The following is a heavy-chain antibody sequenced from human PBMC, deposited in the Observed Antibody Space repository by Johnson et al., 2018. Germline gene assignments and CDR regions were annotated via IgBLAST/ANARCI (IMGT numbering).Heavy chain of an antibody. CDR1: GFTFSSYA. CDR2: ISYDGSNK. V-gene: IGHV3-30*03. Sequence: QVQLVQSGGGVVQPGRSLRLSCAASGFTFSSYAIHWVRQAPGKGLEWVAVISYDGSNKYYADSVKGRFTISIDNSKNSLYLQMKSLRAEDTAVYYCASNYDILTGYPYGMDVWGQGTTVTVSS. J-gene: IGHJ6*02. D-gene: IGHD3-9*01. CDR3: ASNYDILTGYPYGMDV.